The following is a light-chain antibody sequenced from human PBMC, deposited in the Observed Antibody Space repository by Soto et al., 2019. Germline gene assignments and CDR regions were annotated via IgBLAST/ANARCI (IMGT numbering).Light chain of an antibody. J-gene: IGLJ1*01. Sequence: QSVLTQPASVSGSPGQSITISCTGTSSAVGGYNYVYWYQQHPGKAPKLMIYDVSNRPSGVSNRFSGSKSGNTASLTISGLQAEDEADYYCSSYTSSSTLGVFGTGTKLTVL. CDR1: SSAVGGYNY. CDR2: DVS. V-gene: IGLV2-14*01. CDR3: SSYTSSSTLGV.